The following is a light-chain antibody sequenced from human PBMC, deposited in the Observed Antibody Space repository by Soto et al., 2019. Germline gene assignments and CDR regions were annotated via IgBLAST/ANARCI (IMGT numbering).Light chain of an antibody. V-gene: IGLV1-47*02. CDR3: AAWDDSLSGVG. CDR2: SNN. J-gene: IGLJ2*01. Sequence: QLVLTQPPSASGTPGQRVTISCSGSSSNIGSNYVYWYQQLPGTAPKLLIYSNNQRPSGVPDRFSGSKSGTSASLAISGLRSEDEADYYCAAWDDSLSGVGFGGGTKLTVL. CDR1: SSNIGSNY.